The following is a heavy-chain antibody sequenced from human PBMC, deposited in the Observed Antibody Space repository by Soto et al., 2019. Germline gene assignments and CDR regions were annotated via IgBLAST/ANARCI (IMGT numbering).Heavy chain of an antibody. D-gene: IGHD3-10*01. V-gene: IGHV3-23*01. CDR2: ITNRGGST. CDR1: GLTFSSYA. Sequence: GGSLRLSCAASGLTFSSYAMTWVRQAPGKGLEWVSTITNRGGSTDYADSVKGRFTISRDNSKNTLYLQMNSLRAEDTGVYYCVKDGRGSGSYSPMDVWGQGTTVTVSS. CDR3: VKDGRGSGSYSPMDV. J-gene: IGHJ6*02.